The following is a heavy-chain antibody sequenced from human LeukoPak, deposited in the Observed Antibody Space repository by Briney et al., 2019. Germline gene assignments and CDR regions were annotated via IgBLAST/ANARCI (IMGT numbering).Heavy chain of an antibody. Sequence: PSETQSLTCAVYGGSFSGYYWSWIRQPPGKGLEWIGEINHSGSTNYNPSLKSRVTISVDTSKNQFSLKLSSVTAADTAVYYCARRDYDILTGYLEFDYWSQGTLVTVSS. D-gene: IGHD3-9*01. CDR3: ARRDYDILTGYLEFDY. CDR2: INHSGST. V-gene: IGHV4-34*01. J-gene: IGHJ4*02. CDR1: GGSFSGYY.